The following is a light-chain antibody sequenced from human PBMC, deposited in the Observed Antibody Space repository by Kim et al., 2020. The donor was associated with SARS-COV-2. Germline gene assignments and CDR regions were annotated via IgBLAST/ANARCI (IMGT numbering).Light chain of an antibody. CDR2: SSN. CDR3: AAWDDSRNAWV. CDR1: RSNIGRYT. Sequence: ELTQPPSASGTPGQRVTISCSGSRSNIGRYTVNWYQQFPGTAPKFLIYSSNQRPSGVPDRFSGSQSGTSASLAISGLQAEDEADYYCAAWDDSRNAWV. V-gene: IGLV1-44*01. J-gene: IGLJ3*02.